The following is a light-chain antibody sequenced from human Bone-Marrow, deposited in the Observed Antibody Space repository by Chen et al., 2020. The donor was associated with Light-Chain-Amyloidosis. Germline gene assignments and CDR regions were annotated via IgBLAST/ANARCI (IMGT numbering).Light chain of an antibody. CDR1: QSLLHSNGYNY. CDR3: MEALQTPCA. CDR2: LGS. V-gene: IGKV2-28*01. J-gene: IGKJ1*01. Sequence: DIVMTQSPLSLPVSPGEPASISCRSSQSLLHSNGYNYLDWYLQKPGQSPQLLIYLGSNRASGVPTRFSGRGAGTDFTLTISRVEAEDVGVYYCMEALQTPCAFGQGTKVEIK.